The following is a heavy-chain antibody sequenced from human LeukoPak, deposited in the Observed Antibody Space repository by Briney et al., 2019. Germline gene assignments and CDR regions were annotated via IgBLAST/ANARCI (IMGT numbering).Heavy chain of an antibody. CDR3: AKEARSGSPDY. D-gene: IGHD3-22*01. CDR1: GGTFSSYA. CDR2: IIPIFGTA. V-gene: IGHV1-69*01. Sequence: ASVKVSCKTSGGTFSSYAISWVRQAPGQGLEWMGGIIPIFGTANYAQKFQGRVTITADESTSTAYMELSSLRSEDTAVYYCAKEARSGSPDYWGQGTLVTVSS. J-gene: IGHJ4*02.